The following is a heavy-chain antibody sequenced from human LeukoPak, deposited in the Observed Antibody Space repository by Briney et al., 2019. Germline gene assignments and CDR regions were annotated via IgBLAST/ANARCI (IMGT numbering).Heavy chain of an antibody. CDR3: ARDAHNWGHRYYDY. V-gene: IGHV1-69*01. CDR1: GGTFSSYA. J-gene: IGHJ4*02. D-gene: IGHD7-27*01. CDR2: IIPIFGTA. Sequence: SVKVSCKASGGTFSSYAISWVRQAPGQGLEWMGGIIPIFGTANYAQKFQGRVTITADESTSTAYMELSSLRSEDTAVYYCARDAHNWGHRYYDYWGQGTLVTVSS.